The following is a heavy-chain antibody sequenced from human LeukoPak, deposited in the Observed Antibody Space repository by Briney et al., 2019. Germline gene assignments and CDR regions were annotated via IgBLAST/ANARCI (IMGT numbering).Heavy chain of an antibody. CDR2: ISSSSSYT. V-gene: IGHV3-11*03. CDR1: GFTFSDYY. J-gene: IGHJ4*02. Sequence: GGSLRLSCAASGFTFSDYYMSWICQAPGKGLEWVSYISSSSSYTNYADSVKGRFTISRDNAKNPLYLQMNSLRAEDTAVYYCARFAGSGSYVDYWGQGTLVTVSS. CDR3: ARFAGSGSYVDY. D-gene: IGHD3-10*01.